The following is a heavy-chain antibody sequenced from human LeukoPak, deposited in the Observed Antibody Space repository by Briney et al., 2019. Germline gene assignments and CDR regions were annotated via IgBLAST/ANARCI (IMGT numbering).Heavy chain of an antibody. CDR2: IIPILGIA. CDR3: ARGPTRGSSISSAIALFDY. D-gene: IGHD2-2*01. CDR1: GGTFSSYA. Sequence: GASVKVSCKASGGTFSSYAISWVRQAPGQGLEWMGRIIPILGIANYAQKFQGRVTITADKSTSTAYMELSSLRSEDTAVYYCARGPTRGSSISSAIALFDYWGQGTLVTVSS. J-gene: IGHJ4*02. V-gene: IGHV1-69*04.